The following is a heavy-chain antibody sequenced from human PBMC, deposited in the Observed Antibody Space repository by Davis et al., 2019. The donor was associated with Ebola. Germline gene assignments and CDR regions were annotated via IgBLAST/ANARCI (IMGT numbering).Heavy chain of an antibody. CDR1: GFTFRSYS. D-gene: IGHD2-15*01. V-gene: IGHV3-21*01. CDR3: ARERGVVYFDY. CDR2: FSSSSSYI. J-gene: IGHJ4*02. Sequence: GESLKISCAASGFTFRSYSMNWVRQAPGQGLEWVSSFSSSSSYIYYADSVQGRFTTSRHNAKNSLFLQMNSLRAEDTAVYYCARERGVVYFDYWGQGTLVTVSS.